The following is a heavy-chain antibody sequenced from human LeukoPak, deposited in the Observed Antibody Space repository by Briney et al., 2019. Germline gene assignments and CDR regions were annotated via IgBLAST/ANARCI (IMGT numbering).Heavy chain of an antibody. CDR2: INTSGGST. V-gene: IGHV1-46*01. J-gene: IGHJ4*02. D-gene: IGHD6-6*01. CDR1: GYTFTSYY. CDR3: AGQGMGSSSFWIDY. Sequence: ASVKVSCKSSGYTFTSYYMHWVRQAPGQGLEWMGIINTSGGSTTYARKFQGRVTMTRDTSTSTVYMELSSLTSEDTAVYYCAGQGMGSSSFWIDYWGQGTLVTVSS.